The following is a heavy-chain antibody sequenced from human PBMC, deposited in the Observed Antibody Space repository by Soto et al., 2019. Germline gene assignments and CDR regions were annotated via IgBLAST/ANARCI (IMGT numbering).Heavy chain of an antibody. CDR2: INPSGGST. J-gene: IGHJ5*02. Sequence: QVQLVQSGAEVKKPGASVKVSCKASGYTFTSYYMHWVRQAPGQGLEWMGIINPSGGSTSYAQKFQGSVTMTRDTSTSTVYMELSSLGSEDTAVYYCARALGYCSGGSCHNWFDPWGQGTLVTVSS. V-gene: IGHV1-46*01. D-gene: IGHD2-15*01. CDR3: ARALGYCSGGSCHNWFDP. CDR1: GYTFTSYY.